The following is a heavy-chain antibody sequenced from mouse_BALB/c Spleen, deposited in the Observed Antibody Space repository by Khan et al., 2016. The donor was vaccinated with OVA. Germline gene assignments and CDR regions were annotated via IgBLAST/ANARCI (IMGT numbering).Heavy chain of an antibody. CDR1: GFSLTNYS. Sequence: QVQLKQSGPGLVQPSQSLSITCTVSGFSLTNYSVHWVRQSPGKGLEWLGVIWSAGSTDYNAAFISRLTNGKDNSSSQDFFKMDSLQPNNTATDYCAGRGCDYGGGALFAYWGQGTLVTVSA. V-gene: IGHV2-2*02. CDR3: AGRGCDYGGGALFAY. J-gene: IGHJ3*01. D-gene: IGHD2-4*01. CDR2: IWSAGST.